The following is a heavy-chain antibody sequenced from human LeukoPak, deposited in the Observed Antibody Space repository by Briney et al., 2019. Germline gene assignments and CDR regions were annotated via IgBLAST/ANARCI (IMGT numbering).Heavy chain of an antibody. D-gene: IGHD3-22*01. CDR2: MNPNSGNT. Sequence: ASVKVSCKASGYTFASYDINWVRQATGQGLEWMGWMNPNSGNTGYAQKFQGRVTMTGNTSISTAYMELSSLRSEDTAVYYCASYDSSGYYYGAWGQGTLVTVSS. CDR3: ASYDSSGYYYGA. CDR1: GYTFASYD. V-gene: IGHV1-8*01. J-gene: IGHJ5*02.